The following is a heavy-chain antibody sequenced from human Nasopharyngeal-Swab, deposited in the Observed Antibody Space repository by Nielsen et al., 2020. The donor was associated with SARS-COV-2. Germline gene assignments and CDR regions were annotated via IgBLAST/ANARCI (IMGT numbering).Heavy chain of an antibody. D-gene: IGHD6-13*01. Sequence: GESLKISCAASGFTFSSYAMSWVRQAPGKGLEWVSAISGSGGSTYYADSVKGRFTISRDNSKNTLYLQMNSLRAEDTAVYYCARSSSWALEYWGQGTPVTVSA. CDR3: ARSSSWALEY. J-gene: IGHJ4*02. CDR1: GFTFSSYA. V-gene: IGHV3-23*01. CDR2: ISGSGGST.